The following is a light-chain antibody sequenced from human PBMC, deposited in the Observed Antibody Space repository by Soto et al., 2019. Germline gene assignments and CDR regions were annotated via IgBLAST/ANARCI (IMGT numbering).Light chain of an antibody. CDR2: EGS. CDR1: NTDVGGYNY. CDR3: CSYAGSSTLV. Sequence: QSALTQPASVSGSPGQSITVSCTGTNTDVGGYNYVSWYQHRPGKAPRLMIYEGSKRPSGVSNRFSGSKSGNTASLTISGLQAEDEADYYCCSYAGSSTLVFGGGTKLTVL. V-gene: IGLV2-23*01. J-gene: IGLJ2*01.